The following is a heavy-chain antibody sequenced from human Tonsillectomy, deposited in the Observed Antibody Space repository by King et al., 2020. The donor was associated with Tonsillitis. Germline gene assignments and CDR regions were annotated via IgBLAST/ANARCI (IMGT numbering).Heavy chain of an antibody. J-gene: IGHJ4*02. V-gene: IGHV4-38-2*01. CDR1: GYSISSGYY. CDR3: ARSTGIRWDYGGDY. D-gene: IGHD4-23*01. CDR2: IYHSGST. Sequence: QLQESGPGLVKPSETLSLTCAVSGYSISSGYYWGWIRQPPGKGLEWIGSIYHSGSTYYNPSLKSRVTISVDTSKNQISLKLSSVTAADTAVYYCARSTGIRWDYGGDYWGQGTLVTVSS.